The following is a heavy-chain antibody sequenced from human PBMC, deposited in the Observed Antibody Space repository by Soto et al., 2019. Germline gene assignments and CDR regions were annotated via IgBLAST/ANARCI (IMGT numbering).Heavy chain of an antibody. CDR1: GFIFSDHF. J-gene: IGHJ6*02. D-gene: IGHD1-26*01. CDR3: ADVGRTSIAV. V-gene: IGHV3-72*01. Sequence: GGSLRLSCAASGFIFSDHFMDWVRQAPGKGLEWVGQIRNKASGYSTEYAASVKGRFIISRDDSKNSLYLQMNSLKTEDTAVYYCADVGRTSIAVWGQGTTVTVSS. CDR2: IRNKASGYST.